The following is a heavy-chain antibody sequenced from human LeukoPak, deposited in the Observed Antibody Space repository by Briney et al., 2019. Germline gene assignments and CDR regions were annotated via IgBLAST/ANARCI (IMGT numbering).Heavy chain of an antibody. CDR3: AREPDTAMAYFDY. J-gene: IGHJ4*02. CDR1: GYTFTGYY. CDR2: INPNSGGT. D-gene: IGHD5-18*01. V-gene: IGHV1-2*02. Sequence: ASVKVSCKASGYTFTGYYMHWVRQAPGQGLEWMGWINPNSGGTNYAQKFQGRVTMTRDAPISTAYMELSRLRSDDTAVYYCAREPDTAMAYFDYWGQGTLVTVSS.